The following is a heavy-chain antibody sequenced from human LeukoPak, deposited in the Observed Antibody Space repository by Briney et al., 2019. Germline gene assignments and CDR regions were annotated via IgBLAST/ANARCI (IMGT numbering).Heavy chain of an antibody. CDR3: ARTLGTPQQWLARGESWYFDL. CDR2: IYTSGST. CDR1: GGSISSYY. V-gene: IGHV4-4*07. Sequence: SETLSLTCTVSGGSISSYYWSWIRQPAGKGLEWIGRIYTSGSTNYNPSLKSRVTISVDKSKNQFSLKLSSVTAADTAVYYCARTLGTPQQWLARGESWYFDLWGRGALVTVSS. J-gene: IGHJ2*01. D-gene: IGHD6-19*01.